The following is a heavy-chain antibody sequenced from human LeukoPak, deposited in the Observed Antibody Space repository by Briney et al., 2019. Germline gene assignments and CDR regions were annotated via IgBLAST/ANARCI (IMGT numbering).Heavy chain of an antibody. J-gene: IGHJ4*02. CDR2: DYYSGSA. V-gene: IGHV4-59*01. D-gene: IGHD3-10*01. CDR1: GGSISGYY. CDR3: ATGMGREGY. Sequence: SETLSLTCTVSGGSISGYYWSWIRRPPGKGLEWIGYDYYSGSANYNTSLMSRATISVDTSKSQFSLRLSYVTAADTAVYYCATGMGREGYWGQGTLVTVSS.